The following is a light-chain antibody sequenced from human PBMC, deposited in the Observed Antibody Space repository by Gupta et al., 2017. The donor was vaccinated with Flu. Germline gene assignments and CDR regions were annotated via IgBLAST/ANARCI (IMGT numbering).Light chain of an antibody. V-gene: IGKV2-30*02. J-gene: IGKJ3*01. CDR3: WQYTHWPPVT. CDR1: QSRGHRNGKTY. Sequence: TLGQASSIYCSSSQSRGHRNGKTYLGWFNQKPCQAPRRLIYMVSYRDAGVPDRFSGSGYGNDLSLKISSGEAEDFGGYYCWQYTHWPPVTFGHGTKVDI. CDR2: MVS.